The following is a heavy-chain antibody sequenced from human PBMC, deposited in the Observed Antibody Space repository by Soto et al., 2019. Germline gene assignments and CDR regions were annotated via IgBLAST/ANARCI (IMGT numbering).Heavy chain of an antibody. V-gene: IGHV3-7*03. CDR2: INPDGSDK. J-gene: IGHJ4*02. CDR3: ASGGWETPI. CDR1: GFSFSTYW. Sequence: EVQLVESGGGLVQPGGSLRLSCAASGFSFSTYWMSWVRQAPGKGLEWVATINPDGSDKYYVDSVKGRFTISRDNAKKSLLLQMNSLTAEDTAVYYGASGGWETPIWGQGTLVTVSS. D-gene: IGHD1-26*01.